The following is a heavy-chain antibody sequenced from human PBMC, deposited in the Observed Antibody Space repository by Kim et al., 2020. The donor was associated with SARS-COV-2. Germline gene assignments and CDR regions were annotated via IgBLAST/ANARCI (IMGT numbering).Heavy chain of an antibody. CDR2: VSGRCDRP. CDR1: GFTFGRYG. CDR3: AQDPEPISSGWYCFYFD. Sequence: GGSLSLSCAASGFTFGRYGMNWVRQAPGKGLDWVSAVSGRCDRPYYADSVKGRLTVSRDNSKNTLHLQINNPRAEYTPIYYCAQDPEPISSGWYCFYFD. J-gene: IGHJ4*01. V-gene: IGHV3-23*01. D-gene: IGHD6-19*01.